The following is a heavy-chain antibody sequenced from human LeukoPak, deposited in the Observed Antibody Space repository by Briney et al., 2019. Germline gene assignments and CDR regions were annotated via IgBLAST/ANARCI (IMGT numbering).Heavy chain of an antibody. CDR3: VITAASTVAGPHDAFDI. CDR1: GYSFTSYW. D-gene: IGHD6-19*01. J-gene: IGHJ3*02. V-gene: IGHV5-51*01. Sequence: GESLKISCKGSGYSFTSYWIGWVRQMPGKGLEWMGIIYPGDSDTRYSPSFQGQVTISADKSISTAYLQWSSLKASDTAMYYCVITAASTVAGPHDAFDIWGQGTMVTVSS. CDR2: IYPGDSDT.